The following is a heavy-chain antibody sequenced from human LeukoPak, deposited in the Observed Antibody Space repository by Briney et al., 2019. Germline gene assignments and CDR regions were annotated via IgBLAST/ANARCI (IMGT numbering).Heavy chain of an antibody. CDR1: GGTFSSYA. J-gene: IGHJ4*02. D-gene: IGHD2-15*01. CDR3: ATGYCSGGSCPWPY. Sequence: GSSVKVSCKASGGTFSSYAISWVRQAPGQRLEWMGGIIPIFGTANYAQKFQGRVTITADKSTSTAYMELSSLRSEDTAVYYCATGYCSGGSCPWPYWGQGTLVTVSS. V-gene: IGHV1-69*06. CDR2: IIPIFGTA.